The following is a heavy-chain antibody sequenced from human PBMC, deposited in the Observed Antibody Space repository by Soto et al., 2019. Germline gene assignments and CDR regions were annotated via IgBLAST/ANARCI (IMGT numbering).Heavy chain of an antibody. CDR3: ASTRLHDY. V-gene: IGHV3-7*01. Sequence: EVQLVESGGGLVQPGESLRLSCAVSGFNFSVYWMSWVRQAPGKGLEWVANIKEDGSAKYYVDSVKGRFTISRDNAKKSLSLQMNGLRAEDTAVYYCASTRLHDYWGQGTLVTVSS. J-gene: IGHJ4*02. CDR2: IKEDGSAK. D-gene: IGHD4-4*01. CDR1: GFNFSVYW.